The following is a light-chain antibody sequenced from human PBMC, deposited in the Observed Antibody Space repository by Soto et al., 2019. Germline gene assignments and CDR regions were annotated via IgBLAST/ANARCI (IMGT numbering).Light chain of an antibody. CDR3: QQSYSTPLFT. CDR2: VAS. J-gene: IGKJ3*01. CDR1: QNISSY. Sequence: DIQMTHSPSSQSASVGERVTITCRSSQNISSYLNWYQQTPGKALKLLIYVASILQSGVPSRFSGSGSGTDFTLTISSLQPEDFATYYCQQSYSTPLFTFGPGTKVDIK. V-gene: IGKV1-39*01.